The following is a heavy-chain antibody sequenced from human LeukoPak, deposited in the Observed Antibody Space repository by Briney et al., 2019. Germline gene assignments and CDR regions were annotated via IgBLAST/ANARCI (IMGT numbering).Heavy chain of an antibody. D-gene: IGHD2-21*02. CDR1: GYGFTSYR. CDR2: ISTYSGRT. CDR3: ARAAAGGDFCDP. Sequence: ASVKVSCKASGYGFTSYRISWVRQAPGQGLEWMGWISTYSGRTNYAQKYRVRVTFTADTSTNTAYMELRSLRSDDTALYFCARAAAGGDFCDPWGQGTRVTVSS. J-gene: IGHJ5*02. V-gene: IGHV1-18*01.